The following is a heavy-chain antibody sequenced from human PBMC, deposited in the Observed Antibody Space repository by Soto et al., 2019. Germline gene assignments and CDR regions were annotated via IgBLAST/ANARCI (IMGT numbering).Heavy chain of an antibody. CDR2: ISAYNGNT. J-gene: IGHJ6*03. CDR1: GYTFTSYG. D-gene: IGHD6-13*01. CDR3: ARARWQQLINYYYYSTDV. Sequence: ASVKVSCKASGYTFTSYGISWVRQAPGQGLEWMGWISAYNGNTNYAQKLQGRVTMTTDTSTSTAYMELRSLRSDDTAVYCCARARWQQLINYYYYSTDVWGKGPTVTVSS. V-gene: IGHV1-18*01.